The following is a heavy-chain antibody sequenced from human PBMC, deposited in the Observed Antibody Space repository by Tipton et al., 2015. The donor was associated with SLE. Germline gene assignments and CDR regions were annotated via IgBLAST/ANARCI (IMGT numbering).Heavy chain of an antibody. J-gene: IGHJ3*02. CDR1: GFTFSSYS. Sequence: SLRLSCAASGFTFSSYSMNWVRQAPGKGLEWVSVIYSGGSTYYADSVKGRFTISRDNSKNTLYLQINSLRAEDTAVYYCAMEYYDSSGGAFDIWGQGTMVTVSS. CDR2: IYSGGST. D-gene: IGHD3-22*01. V-gene: IGHV3-53*01. CDR3: AMEYYDSSGGAFDI.